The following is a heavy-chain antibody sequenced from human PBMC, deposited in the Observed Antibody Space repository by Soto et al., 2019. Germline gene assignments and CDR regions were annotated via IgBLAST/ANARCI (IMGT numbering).Heavy chain of an antibody. J-gene: IGHJ4*02. V-gene: IGHV4-34*01. CDR1: GGSFSGYY. CDR3: ARSITIFGVVHSYFDY. CDR2: INNSGST. Sequence: SETLSLTCAVYGGSFSGYYWSWIRQPPGKGLEWVGEINNSGSTNDNPSLKSRVTISEDTSKNQFSLKLSSVTAADTAVYYCARSITIFGVVHSYFDYWGQGTLVTVSS. D-gene: IGHD3-3*01.